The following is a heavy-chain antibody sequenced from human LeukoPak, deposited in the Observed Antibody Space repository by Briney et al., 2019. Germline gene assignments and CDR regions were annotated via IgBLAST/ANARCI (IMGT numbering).Heavy chain of an antibody. V-gene: IGHV1-2*02. CDR1: GYTFTGYH. CDR2: INPNTGGT. CDR3: ARSNWNYDLPGYYFDY. J-gene: IGHJ4*02. Sequence: ASVKVSCKASGYTFTGYHMHWVRQAPGQGLVWMGWINPNTGGTKYAQKFQGRVTMTRDPSISTAYMELSRLKSDDTAVYYCARSNWNYDLPGYYFDYWGQGTLVTVSS. D-gene: IGHD1-7*01.